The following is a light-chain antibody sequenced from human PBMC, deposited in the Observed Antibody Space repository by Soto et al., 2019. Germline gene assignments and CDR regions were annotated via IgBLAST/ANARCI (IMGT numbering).Light chain of an antibody. V-gene: IGKV1-39*01. Sequence: DIQMTQSPSSLSASVGDRVTITCRASQSISSYLNWYQQRPGKAPKLLIYAAFSLQSGVPSRFSGSGSGTDFTLTISWLQPEDFATYYCQQSYSTPYTFGQGTKLEIK. CDR3: QQSYSTPYT. CDR1: QSISSY. J-gene: IGKJ2*01. CDR2: AAF.